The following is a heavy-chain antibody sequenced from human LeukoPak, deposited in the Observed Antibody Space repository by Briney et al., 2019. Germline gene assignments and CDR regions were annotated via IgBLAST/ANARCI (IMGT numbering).Heavy chain of an antibody. Sequence: ASVKVSCKASGYTFSRYAMNWVRQAPGQGLEWMGWINPNSGGTNYAQKFQGRVTMTRDTSISTAYMELSRLRSDDTAVYYCARMSYYDSSGFDYWGQGTLVTVSS. CDR1: GYTFSRYA. CDR3: ARMSYYDSSGFDY. CDR2: INPNSGGT. D-gene: IGHD3-22*01. V-gene: IGHV1-2*02. J-gene: IGHJ4*02.